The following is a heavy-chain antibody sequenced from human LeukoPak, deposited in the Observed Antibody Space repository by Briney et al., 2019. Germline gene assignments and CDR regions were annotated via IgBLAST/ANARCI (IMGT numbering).Heavy chain of an antibody. V-gene: IGHV1-69*01. Sequence: ASVKVSCKASGGTFSSYAISWARQAPGQGLEWMGGIIPIFGTANYAQKFQGRVTITADESTSTAYMELSSLRSEDTAVYYCARDGRVYYFDYWGQGTLVTVSS. J-gene: IGHJ4*02. D-gene: IGHD3-16*01. CDR2: IIPIFGTA. CDR3: ARDGRVYYFDY. CDR1: GGTFSSYA.